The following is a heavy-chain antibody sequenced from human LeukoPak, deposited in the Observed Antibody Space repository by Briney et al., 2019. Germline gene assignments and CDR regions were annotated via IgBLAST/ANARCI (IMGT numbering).Heavy chain of an antibody. V-gene: IGHV3-23*01. J-gene: IGHJ4*02. CDR3: AKQDAYCGGDCYSIDY. Sequence: AGGSLRLSCAASGFTFSSYAMSWVRQAPGKGLEWVSAISGSGGSTYYADSVKGRFTISRNNSKNTLYLQMNSLRAEDTAVYYCAKQDAYCGGDCYSIDYWGQGTLVTVSS. D-gene: IGHD2-21*02. CDR2: ISGSGGST. CDR1: GFTFSSYA.